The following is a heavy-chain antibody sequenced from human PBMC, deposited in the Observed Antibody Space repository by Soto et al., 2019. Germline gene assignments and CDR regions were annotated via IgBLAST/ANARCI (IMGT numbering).Heavy chain of an antibody. V-gene: IGHV3-23*01. J-gene: IGHJ4*02. D-gene: IGHD3-3*01. Sequence: PGGSLRLSCAASGFTFSSYAMSWVRQAPGKGLEWVSAISGSGGSTYYADSVKGRFTISRDNSKNTLYLQMNSLRAEDTAVYYCAKGAIFGVVLRYYFDYWGQGTLVTASS. CDR2: ISGSGGST. CDR3: AKGAIFGVVLRYYFDY. CDR1: GFTFSSYA.